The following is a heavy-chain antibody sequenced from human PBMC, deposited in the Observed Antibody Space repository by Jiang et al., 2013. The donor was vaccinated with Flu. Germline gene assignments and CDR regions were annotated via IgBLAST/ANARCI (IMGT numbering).Heavy chain of an antibody. Sequence: SGAEVKKPGASVKVSCKASGYNFTSYYIHWVRQAPGQGLEWMGIFNPGGGGTSYAQKFQGRVTMTRDTSTGTLYMELSSLRSEDTAVYYCAKGRGNISSTRYGMDGWGQGTTVTVSS. D-gene: IGHD1-14*01. J-gene: IGHJ6*02. CDR2: FNPGGGGT. CDR1: GYNFTSYY. CDR3: AKGRGNISSTRYGMDG. V-gene: IGHV1-46*03.